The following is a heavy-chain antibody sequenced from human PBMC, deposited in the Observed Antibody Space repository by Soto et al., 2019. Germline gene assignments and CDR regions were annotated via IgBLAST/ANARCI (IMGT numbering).Heavy chain of an antibody. CDR1: GGSISSGGYS. D-gene: IGHD2-8*01. CDR3: ARGRGMVYADYYYGMDV. V-gene: IGHV4-30-2*01. Sequence: SETLSLTCAVSGGSISSGGYSWSWIRQPPGKGLEWIGYIYHSGSTYYNPSLKSRVTISVDRSKNQFSLKLSSVTAADTAVYYCARGRGMVYADYYYGMDVWGQGTTVTVSS. CDR2: IYHSGST. J-gene: IGHJ6*02.